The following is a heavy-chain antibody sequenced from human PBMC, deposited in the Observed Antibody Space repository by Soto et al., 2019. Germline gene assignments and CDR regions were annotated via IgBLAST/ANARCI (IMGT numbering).Heavy chain of an antibody. J-gene: IGHJ4*02. CDR3: ASDRYSSGYIDY. V-gene: IGHV4-31*03. Sequence: SETLSLTCTVSGGSFSSGGYYWSWIRQHPGKGLEWIGYFYHSGGAYYNPSLKSRVTISVDTSKNHFSLKLSSVTAADTAVYYCASDRYSSGYIDYWGQGTLVTVSS. CDR1: GGSFSSGGYY. D-gene: IGHD6-19*01. CDR2: FYHSGGA.